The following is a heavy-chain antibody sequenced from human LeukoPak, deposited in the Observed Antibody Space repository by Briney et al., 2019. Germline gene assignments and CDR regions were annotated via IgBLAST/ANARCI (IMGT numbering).Heavy chain of an antibody. D-gene: IGHD3-9*01. Sequence: KTSETLSLTYTVSGGSISSSSYYWGWIRQPPGKGLEWIGSIYYSGSTYYNPSLKSRVTISVDTSKNQFSLKLSSVTAADTAVYYCARDLGVRYYDILTGYSNWFDPWGQGTLVTVSS. CDR2: IYYSGST. J-gene: IGHJ5*02. V-gene: IGHV4-39*07. CDR3: ARDLGVRYYDILTGYSNWFDP. CDR1: GGSISSSSYY.